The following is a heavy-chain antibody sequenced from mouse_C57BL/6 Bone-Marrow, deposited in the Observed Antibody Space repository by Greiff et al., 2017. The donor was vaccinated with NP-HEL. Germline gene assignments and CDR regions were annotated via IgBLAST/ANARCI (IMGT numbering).Heavy chain of an antibody. V-gene: IGHV1-82*01. CDR1: GYAFSSSW. D-gene: IGHD1-3*01. CDR2: IYPGDGDT. CDR3: ARGGFSGSWFAY. J-gene: IGHJ3*01. Sequence: QVQLQQSGPELVKPGASVKISCKASGYAFSSSWMNWVKQRPGKGLEWIGRIYPGDGDTNYNGKFKGKATLTADKSSSTAYMQLSSLTSEDSAVYFCARGGFSGSWFAYWGQGTLVTVSA.